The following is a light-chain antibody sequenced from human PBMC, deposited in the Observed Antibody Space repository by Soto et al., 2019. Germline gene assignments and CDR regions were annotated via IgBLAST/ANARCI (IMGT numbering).Light chain of an antibody. V-gene: IGLV2-14*03. Sequence: QSALTQPASVSGSPGQSFTISCTGITSDVGGYNYVSWYQQHPGKAPKLMIYDVTNRPSGVSNRFSGSKSGNTASLTISGLQAEDEADYYCSSYTSSSTPMVFGGGTKVTVL. CDR2: DVT. CDR1: TSDVGGYNY. J-gene: IGLJ2*01. CDR3: SSYTSSSTPMV.